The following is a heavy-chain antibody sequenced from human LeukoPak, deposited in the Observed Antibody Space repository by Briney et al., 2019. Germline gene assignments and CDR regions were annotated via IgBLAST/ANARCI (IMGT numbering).Heavy chain of an antibody. V-gene: IGHV3-7*01. CDR2: IKQDGSEK. Sequence: PGGSLRLSCAAAGFTFSSYWMHWVRQAPGKGLEWVANIKQDGSEKYYVDSVKGRFTISRDNSKNSLYLQMNSLRAEDTAVYYCARIQNYYDSSGYYYYWGQGTLVTVSS. CDR3: ARIQNYYDSSGYYYY. CDR1: GFTFSSYW. J-gene: IGHJ4*02. D-gene: IGHD3-22*01.